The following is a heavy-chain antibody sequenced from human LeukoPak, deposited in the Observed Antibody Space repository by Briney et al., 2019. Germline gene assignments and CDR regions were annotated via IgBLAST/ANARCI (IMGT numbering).Heavy chain of an antibody. Sequence: GGSLRLSCAASGFTFSNYAMSWVRQAPGKGLEWVSAISGSGGRTYYADSVKGRFTLSRDNSKNTLYLRMNSLRAEDTAVYYCAKEYNYGSGTYYNVDYWGQGTLVTVSS. CDR2: ISGSGGRT. CDR3: AKEYNYGSGTYYNVDY. CDR1: GFTFSNYA. J-gene: IGHJ4*02. D-gene: IGHD3-10*01. V-gene: IGHV3-23*01.